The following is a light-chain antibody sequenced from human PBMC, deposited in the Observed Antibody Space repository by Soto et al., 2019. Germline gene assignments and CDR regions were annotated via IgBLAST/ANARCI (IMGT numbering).Light chain of an antibody. V-gene: IGKV3-11*01. J-gene: IGKJ1*01. Sequence: EIVLTQSPATLSSFPGDRVTLSCRASQYINTRLAWYQHRPGQAPRLLIYQTSIRAAGIPARFRASGSGTDFTLTISDVQPEDFALYSCHQRQSWPRTFGQGTTVDI. CDR2: QTS. CDR3: HQRQSWPRT. CDR1: QYINTR.